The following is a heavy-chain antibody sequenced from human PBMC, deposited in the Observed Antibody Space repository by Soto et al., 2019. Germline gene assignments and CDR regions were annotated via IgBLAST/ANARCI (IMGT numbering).Heavy chain of an antibody. CDR2: ISGSGGST. Sequence: GGSLRLSCAASGFTFSSYAMSWVRQAPGKGLEWVSAISGSGGSTYYADSVKGRFTISRDNSKNTLYLQMNSLRAEDTAVYYCAKGSGFGELSGLDYYYYGMDVWGQGTTVTVSS. D-gene: IGHD3-10*01. CDR3: AKGSGFGELSGLDYYYYGMDV. V-gene: IGHV3-23*01. J-gene: IGHJ6*02. CDR1: GFTFSSYA.